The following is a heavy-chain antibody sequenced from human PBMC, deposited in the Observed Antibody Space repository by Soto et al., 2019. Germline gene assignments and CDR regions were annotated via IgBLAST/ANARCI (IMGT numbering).Heavy chain of an antibody. J-gene: IGHJ4*02. CDR3: ARGVWFALIYYDSSGYYSAPPGDY. CDR2: ISAYNGNT. CDR1: GYTFTSYG. D-gene: IGHD3-22*01. Sequence: VASVKVSCKASGYTFTSYGISWVRQAPGQGLEWMGWISAYNGNTNYAQKLQGRVTMTTDTSTSTAYMELRSLRSDDTAVYYCARGVWFALIYYDSSGYYSAPPGDYWGQGTLVTVSS. V-gene: IGHV1-18*01.